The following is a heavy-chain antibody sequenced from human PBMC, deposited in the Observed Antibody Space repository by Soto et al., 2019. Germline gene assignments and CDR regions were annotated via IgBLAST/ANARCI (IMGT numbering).Heavy chain of an antibody. Sequence: QVQLVESGGGVVQPGRSLRLSCAASGFTFSSYGMHWVRQAPGKGLEWVAVIWYDGSNKYYADSVKGRFTISRDNSKKTLYMHMNSLRAEDTAVYYCARDFGDYVAEYYFDYWGQGTLVTVSS. D-gene: IGHD4-17*01. V-gene: IGHV3-33*01. J-gene: IGHJ4*02. CDR3: ARDFGDYVAEYYFDY. CDR2: IWYDGSNK. CDR1: GFTFSSYG.